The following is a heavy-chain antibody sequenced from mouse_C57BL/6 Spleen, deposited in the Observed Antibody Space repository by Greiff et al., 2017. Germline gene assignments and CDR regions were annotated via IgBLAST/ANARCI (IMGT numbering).Heavy chain of an antibody. CDR2: ISSGSSTI. CDR3: ARRDDYDGYYAMDY. D-gene: IGHD2-4*01. J-gene: IGHJ4*01. Sequence: EVQLVESGGGLVKPGGSLKLSCAASGFTFSDYGMHWVRQAPEKGLEWVAYISSGSSTIYYADKVKGRFTISRDNAKNTLFLQMTSLRSEDTAVYDCARRDDYDGYYAMDYWGQGTSVTVSS. V-gene: IGHV5-17*01. CDR1: GFTFSDYG.